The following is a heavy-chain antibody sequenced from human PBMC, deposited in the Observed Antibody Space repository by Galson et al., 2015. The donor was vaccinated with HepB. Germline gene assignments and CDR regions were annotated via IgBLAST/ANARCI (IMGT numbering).Heavy chain of an antibody. J-gene: IGHJ6*02. CDR1: GFTFSSYS. CDR2: ISSSSSYI. V-gene: IGHV3-21*01. CDR3: ARAFTDCSSTSCYFFQSRYYYYGMDV. D-gene: IGHD2-2*01. Sequence: SLRLSCAASGFTFSSYSMNWVRQAPGKGLEWVSSISSSSSYIYYADSVKGRFTISRDNAKNSLYLQMNSLRAEDTAVYYCARAFTDCSSTSCYFFQSRYYYYGMDVWGQGTTVTVSS.